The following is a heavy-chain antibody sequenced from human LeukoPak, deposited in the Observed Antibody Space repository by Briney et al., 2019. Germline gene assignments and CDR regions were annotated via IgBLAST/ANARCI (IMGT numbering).Heavy chain of an antibody. CDR3: ARTDRLVGYTYGYFDY. V-gene: IGHV4-31*03. CDR2: IYYSGST. CDR1: GGSISSGGYY. Sequence: SETLSLTCTVSGGSISSGGYYWSWIRQHPGKGLEWIGYIYYSGSTYYNPSLKSRVTISVDTSKNQFSLKLSSVTAADTAVYYCARTDRLVGYTYGYFDYWGQGTLVTVSS. J-gene: IGHJ4*02. D-gene: IGHD5-18*01.